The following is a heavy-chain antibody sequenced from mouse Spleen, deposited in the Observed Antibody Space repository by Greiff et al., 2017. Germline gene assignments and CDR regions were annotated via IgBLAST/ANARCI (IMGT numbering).Heavy chain of an antibody. Sequence: VQLQQSGAELVRSGASVKLSCTASGFNIKDYYMHWVKQRPEQGLEWIGWIDPENGDTEYAPKFQGKATMTADTSSNPAYLQLSSLTSEDTAVYDCKPPSITRLVAADYWGQGTTLPFSS. CDR2: IDPENGDT. CDR1: GFNIKDYY. J-gene: IGHJ2*01. D-gene: IGHD1-1*01. CDR3: KPPSITRLVAADY. V-gene: IGHV14-4*02.